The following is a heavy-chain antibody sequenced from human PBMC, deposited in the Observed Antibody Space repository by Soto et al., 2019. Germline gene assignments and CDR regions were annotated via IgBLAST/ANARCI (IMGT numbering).Heavy chain of an antibody. CDR3: AKDTGLGY. Sequence: EVQLVESGGGLVQPGRSLRLSCAASGFTFDDYAMHWVRQAPGKGLEWVSGISWNSGSIGYADSVKGRFTISRDNAKNPLYLQMNSLRAEDTALYYCAKDTGLGYWGQGTLVTVSS. CDR2: ISWNSGSI. V-gene: IGHV3-9*01. CDR1: GFTFDDYA. J-gene: IGHJ4*02.